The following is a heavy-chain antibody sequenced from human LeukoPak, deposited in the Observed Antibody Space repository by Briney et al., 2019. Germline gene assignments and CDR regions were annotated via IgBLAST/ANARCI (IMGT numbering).Heavy chain of an antibody. Sequence: GGSLRLSCAASGFTFSSYAMSWVRQAPGKGLEWVSALSGSGGSTYYAASVKGRFTISRDNSKNTLYMQMNSLRAEDTAVYYCAKALYYYDSSGYLHWGQGTLVTVSS. V-gene: IGHV3-23*01. CDR1: GFTFSSYA. D-gene: IGHD3-22*01. CDR2: LSGSGGST. J-gene: IGHJ4*02. CDR3: AKALYYYDSSGYLH.